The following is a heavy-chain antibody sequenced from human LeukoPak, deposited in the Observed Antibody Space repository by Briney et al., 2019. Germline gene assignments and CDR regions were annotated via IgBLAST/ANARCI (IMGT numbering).Heavy chain of an antibody. CDR2: IYPGDSDT. J-gene: IGHJ5*01. D-gene: IGHD5-24*01. Sequence: TGESLKISCQGSGYRFIGYWIGWVRQVPGKGLEWLGIIYPGDSDTKCRPSLQGQVTISVDKSINTAYLQWSGLKASDTAIYYCARSEMSTFFDFWGQGTLVTVSS. V-gene: IGHV5-51*01. CDR1: GYRFIGYW. CDR3: ARSEMSTFFDF.